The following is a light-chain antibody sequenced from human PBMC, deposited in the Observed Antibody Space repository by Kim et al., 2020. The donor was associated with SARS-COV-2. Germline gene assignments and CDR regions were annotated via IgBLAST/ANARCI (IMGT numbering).Light chain of an antibody. Sequence: GQAVNISYSRSGSNIGSNYINWYQQLPETAPKLHIFGYNRRPSGIPDRFSGSMSGASASLAISGLQSEDAADYYCSVWDGSLNGAIFGGGTQLTVL. J-gene: IGLJ2*01. V-gene: IGLV1-44*01. CDR2: GYN. CDR3: SVWDGSLNGAI. CDR1: GSNIGSNY.